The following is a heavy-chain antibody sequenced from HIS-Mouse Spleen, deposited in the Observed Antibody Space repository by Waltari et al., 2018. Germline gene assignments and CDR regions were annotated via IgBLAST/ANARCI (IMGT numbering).Heavy chain of an antibody. D-gene: IGHD7-27*01. CDR2: IGDDGSNK. Sequence: QVQLVESGGGVVQPGRSLRLSCAASGFTFSSYGMHWVRQAPGKGVEGVAVIGDDGSNKYYADSVKGRFTISRDNSKNTLYLQMNSLRAEDTAVYYCASSNWGDAFDIWGQGTMVTVSS. CDR3: ASSNWGDAFDI. V-gene: IGHV3-33*01. J-gene: IGHJ3*02. CDR1: GFTFSSYG.